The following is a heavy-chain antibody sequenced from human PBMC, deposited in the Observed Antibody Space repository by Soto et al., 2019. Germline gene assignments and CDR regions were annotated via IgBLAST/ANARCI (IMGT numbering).Heavy chain of an antibody. CDR2: ILHSGSA. V-gene: IGHV4-4*02. Sequence: VGQPPGKGLEWIGAILHSGSASYNPSLKSRVTFSVDSSKNQFSLQLSSVSAADTAIFYCEKTAAYYM. J-gene: IGHJ6*03. CDR3: EKTAAYYM. D-gene: IGHD1-1*01.